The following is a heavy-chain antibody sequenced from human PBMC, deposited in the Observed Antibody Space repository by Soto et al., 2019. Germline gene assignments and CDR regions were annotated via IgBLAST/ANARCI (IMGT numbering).Heavy chain of an antibody. V-gene: IGHV5-51*01. CDR2: VYPGDSDT. J-gene: IGHJ4*01. Sequence: PGESLKISCKGSGYSFSIYWIAWVRHMPGKGLEWMGIVYPGDSDTRYSPSFQGQVTISVDKSIDTAYLQWSSLKASDTAMYYCARQDGSGIYYFHHWGHGTLVNVS. CDR3: ARQDGSGIYYFHH. D-gene: IGHD3-10*01. CDR1: GYSFSIYW.